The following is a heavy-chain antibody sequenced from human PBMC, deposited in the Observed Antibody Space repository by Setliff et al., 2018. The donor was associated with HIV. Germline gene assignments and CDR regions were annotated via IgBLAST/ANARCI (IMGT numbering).Heavy chain of an antibody. V-gene: IGHV7-4-1*01. CDR1: ADTFTNCL. D-gene: IGHD5-12*01. J-gene: IGHJ4*02. CDR2: INTDSGTP. Sequence: ASVKVSCKASADTFTNCLINWVRQAPGQGLEWMGWINTDSGTPTYAQAFTGRFVFSLDTSMTAADTGIYYCARQFQVRGYGGHFDFWGQGAPVTVS. CDR3: GHFDF.